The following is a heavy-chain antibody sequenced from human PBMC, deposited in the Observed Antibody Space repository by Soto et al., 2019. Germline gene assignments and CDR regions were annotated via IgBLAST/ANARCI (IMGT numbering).Heavy chain of an antibody. V-gene: IGHV6-1*01. CDR3: ARFHEVLRFLEWPPRHYAFDI. CDR1: GDSVSSNSAA. D-gene: IGHD3-3*01. Sequence: GDSVSSNSAAWNWIRQSPSRGLEWLGRTYYRSKRYNDYAVSVKSRITINPVTSKNQFSLQLNSVTPEDTAVYYCARFHEVLRFLEWPPRHYAFDIWGQGTMVTVSS. J-gene: IGHJ3*02. CDR2: TYYRSKRYN.